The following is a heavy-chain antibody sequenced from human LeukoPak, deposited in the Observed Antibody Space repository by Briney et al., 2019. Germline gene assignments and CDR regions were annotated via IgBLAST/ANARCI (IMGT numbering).Heavy chain of an antibody. CDR2: ISNSGSMI. D-gene: IGHD6-19*01. V-gene: IGHV3-48*02. J-gene: IGHJ4*02. CDR3: ARGPISGWSADY. CDR1: GLTFSSYN. Sequence: GGSLRLSCAVAGLTFSSYNMNWVRQAPGKGLEWVSYISNSGSMIYYADSVKGRFTLSRDNAKNSLYLQMNSLRDEDTAVYYCARGPISGWSADYWGQGTLVTVSS.